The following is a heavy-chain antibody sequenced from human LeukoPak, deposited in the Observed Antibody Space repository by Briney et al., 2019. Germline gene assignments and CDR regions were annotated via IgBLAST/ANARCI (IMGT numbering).Heavy chain of an antibody. CDR1: GGTFRSYA. CDR3: ARDQGYRYGYGDFDY. CDR2: IIPIFGTA. J-gene: IGHJ4*02. D-gene: IGHD5-18*01. Sequence: SVKVSCKASGGTFRSYAISGVRQAPGQGLEWMGGIIPIFGTANYAQKFQGRVTITADESTSTAYMELSSLRSEDTAVYYCARDQGYRYGYGDFDYWGQGTLVTVSS. V-gene: IGHV1-69*13.